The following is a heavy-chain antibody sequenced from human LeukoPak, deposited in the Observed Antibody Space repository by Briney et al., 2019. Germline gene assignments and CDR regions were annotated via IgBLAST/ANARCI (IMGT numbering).Heavy chain of an antibody. Sequence: ASVKVSCKASGYTFTSYGISWVRQAPGQGLEWMGWISAYNGNTNYAQKLQGRVTMTTDTSPSTAYMELRSLRSDDTAVYYCAREEREYDSSGYLYYFDYWGQGTLVTVSS. CDR1: GYTFTSYG. CDR3: AREEREYDSSGYLYYFDY. V-gene: IGHV1-18*01. D-gene: IGHD3-22*01. CDR2: ISAYNGNT. J-gene: IGHJ4*02.